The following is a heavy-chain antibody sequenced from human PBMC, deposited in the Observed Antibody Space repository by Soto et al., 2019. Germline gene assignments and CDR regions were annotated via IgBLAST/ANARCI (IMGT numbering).Heavy chain of an antibody. CDR1: GGSISSNKW. Sequence: SETLSLTCAVYGGSISSNKWWSWVRQPPGKGLEWIGEIYHSGSTNYNPSLKSRVTISLDKSKNQFPLKLTSVTAADSAIYYCARDDHIVVVPTSLGAMDVWGQGTTVTVSS. J-gene: IGHJ6*02. CDR3: ARDDHIVVVPTSLGAMDV. CDR2: IYHSGST. D-gene: IGHD2-2*01. V-gene: IGHV4-4*02.